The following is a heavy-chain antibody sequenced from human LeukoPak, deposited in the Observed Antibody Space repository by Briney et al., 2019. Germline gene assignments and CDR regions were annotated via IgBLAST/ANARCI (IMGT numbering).Heavy chain of an antibody. Sequence: GRSLRLSCAAPGFTFKRYAMHWVRQAPGKGLEWVTIMSYDSNISYYEDAVEGRFTISEDNSNDTLYLQMNTLRAGDTAIYYCTRGRSVYGAGSYSAYWGQGTLVTVSS. CDR1: GFTFKRYA. D-gene: IGHD3-10*01. CDR2: MSYDSNIS. V-gene: IGHV3-30*04. J-gene: IGHJ4*02. CDR3: TRGRSVYGAGSYSAY.